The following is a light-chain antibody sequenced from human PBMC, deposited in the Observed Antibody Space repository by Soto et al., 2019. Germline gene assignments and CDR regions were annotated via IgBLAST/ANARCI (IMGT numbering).Light chain of an antibody. J-gene: IGKJ1*01. Sequence: EIVLTQSPGTLSLSPGERATHSCRTSQSVNNNYLAWYQQKPGQAPRLLIYGASSRATGIPDRFSGSGSGTDFTLSISRLEPEDFAVYYCQQYSSLWTFGQGTKVDIK. CDR1: QSVNNNY. V-gene: IGKV3-20*01. CDR2: GAS. CDR3: QQYSSLWT.